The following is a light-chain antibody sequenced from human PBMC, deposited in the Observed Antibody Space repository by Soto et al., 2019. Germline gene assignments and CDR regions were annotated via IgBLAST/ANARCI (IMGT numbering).Light chain of an antibody. Sequence: QSVLTQPRSVSGSPGQSVTISCTGTSSDVGGYNYVSWYQQHPGKAPKLMIYDVSKRPSGVPDRFSGSKSGNTASLTISGLQAEDEADYYCFSYAGSYTWVFGTGTKLPVL. V-gene: IGLV2-11*01. CDR3: FSYAGSYTWV. CDR2: DVS. J-gene: IGLJ1*01. CDR1: SSDVGGYNY.